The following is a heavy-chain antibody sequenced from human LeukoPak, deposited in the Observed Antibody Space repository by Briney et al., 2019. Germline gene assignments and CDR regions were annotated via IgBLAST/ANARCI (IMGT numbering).Heavy chain of an antibody. CDR2: IYYSGST. J-gene: IGHJ5*02. CDR1: GGSISSYY. CDR3: AREGPYYYDSSGYYP. V-gene: IGHV4-59*01. D-gene: IGHD3-22*01. Sequence: SETLSLTCTVSGGSISSYYWSWIRQPPGKGLEWIGYIYYSGSTDYNPSLKSRVTISVDTSKNQFFLKLSSVTAADTAVYYCAREGPYYYDSSGYYPWGQGTLVTVSS.